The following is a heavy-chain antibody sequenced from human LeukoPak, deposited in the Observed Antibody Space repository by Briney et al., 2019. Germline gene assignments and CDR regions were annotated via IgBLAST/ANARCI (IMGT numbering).Heavy chain of an antibody. CDR3: ARPLNIGRGGGAFDI. CDR1: GYTFTSYY. D-gene: IGHD2/OR15-2a*01. CDR2: INPSGGST. J-gene: IGHJ3*02. Sequence: ASVKVSCKASGYTFTSYYTHWVRQAPGQGLEWMGIINPSGGSTSYAQKFQGRVTMTRDTSTSTVYMELSSLRSEDTAVYYCARPLNIGRGGGAFDIWGQGTMVTVSS. V-gene: IGHV1-46*03.